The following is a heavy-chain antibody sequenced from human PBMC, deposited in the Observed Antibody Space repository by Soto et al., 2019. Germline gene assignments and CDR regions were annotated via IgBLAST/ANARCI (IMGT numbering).Heavy chain of an antibody. Sequence: GESLKISCKASGYDFTNNWIGWVRQMPGKGLEWMGIIFPRDSDTRYSPSFQGQVTISADKSITTAYLQWSSLEASDTAIYYCARHPHNNSHAGFYYYGMDLWGQGTTVTVSS. J-gene: IGHJ6*02. V-gene: IGHV5-51*01. CDR1: GYDFTNNW. D-gene: IGHD1-1*01. CDR3: ARHPHNNSHAGFYYYGMDL. CDR2: IFPRDSDT.